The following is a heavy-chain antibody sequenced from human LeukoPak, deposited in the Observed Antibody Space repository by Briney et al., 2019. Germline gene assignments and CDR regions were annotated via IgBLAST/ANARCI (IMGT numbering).Heavy chain of an antibody. CDR3: AGGVIYFGRGVIAGNWFDP. CDR2: IYYSGST. CDR1: GFTFSNFA. D-gene: IGHD3-10*01. J-gene: IGHJ5*02. Sequence: GSLRLSCAASGFTFSNFAMSWIRQPPGKGLEWIGYIYYSGSTNYNPSLKSRVTRSVDTSKNQFSLKLSSVTAADTAVYYRAGGVIYFGRGVIAGNWFDPWGQGTLVTVSS. V-gene: IGHV4-59*01.